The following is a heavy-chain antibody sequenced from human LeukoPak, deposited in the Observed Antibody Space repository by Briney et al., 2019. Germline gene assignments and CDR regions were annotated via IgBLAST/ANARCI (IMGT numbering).Heavy chain of an antibody. CDR2: INPSGGST. V-gene: IGHV1-46*01. CDR1: GYTFTSYY. D-gene: IGHD1-1*01. Sequence: ASVKVSCKASGYTFTSYYMHWVRQAPGQGLEWMGIINPSGGSTSYAQKFQGRVTMTRDTSTSTVYMELNSLRAEDTAVYYCAKDFLAGYNWNDDLTDAFDIWGQGTMVTVSS. CDR3: AKDFLAGYNWNDDLTDAFDI. J-gene: IGHJ3*02.